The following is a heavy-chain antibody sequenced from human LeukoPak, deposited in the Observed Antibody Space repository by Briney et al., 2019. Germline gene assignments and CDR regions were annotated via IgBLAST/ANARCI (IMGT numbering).Heavy chain of an antibody. J-gene: IGHJ4*02. CDR1: GGSISSYY. Sequence: SETLSLTCTVSGGSISSYYWSWIRQPPGKGLEWIGYIYTSGSTNYNPSLKSRVTISVDTSKNQFSLKLSSVTAADTAVYYCARVSHTGTWSDYWGQGTLVTVSS. V-gene: IGHV4-4*09. CDR3: ARVSHTGTWSDY. D-gene: IGHD1-7*01. CDR2: IYTSGST.